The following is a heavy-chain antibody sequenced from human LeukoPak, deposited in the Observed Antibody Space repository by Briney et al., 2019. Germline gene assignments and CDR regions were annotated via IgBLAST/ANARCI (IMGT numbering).Heavy chain of an antibody. V-gene: IGHV3-30*02. CDR3: APQWDYDILTGA. D-gene: IGHD3-9*01. CDR2: IHYDGSDYK. Sequence: PGGSLRLSCTASGFTFSSYGMHWVRQAPGKGLEWVTFIHYDGSDYKGYADSVKGRFTVSRDSSKNTLYLQMDSLRAEDTAVYYCAPQWDYDILTGAWGQGTLVTVSS. CDR1: GFTFSSYG. J-gene: IGHJ5*02.